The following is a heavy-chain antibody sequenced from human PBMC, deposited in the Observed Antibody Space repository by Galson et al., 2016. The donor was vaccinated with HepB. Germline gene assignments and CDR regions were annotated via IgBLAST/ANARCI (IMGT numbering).Heavy chain of an antibody. CDR2: ISDDGTS. CDR3: ARYDFRSGYYRGMDV. CDR1: GGSISGYY. Sequence: LSLTCTMSGGSISGYYWNWIRQSPGNVLEWIGYISDDGTSNYNPSLRSRVTLSINTSRNNFSLILSPVTAADAAVYFWARYDFRSGYYRGMDVWGKGTTVIVSS. J-gene: IGHJ6*04. V-gene: IGHV4-59*01. D-gene: IGHD3/OR15-3a*01.